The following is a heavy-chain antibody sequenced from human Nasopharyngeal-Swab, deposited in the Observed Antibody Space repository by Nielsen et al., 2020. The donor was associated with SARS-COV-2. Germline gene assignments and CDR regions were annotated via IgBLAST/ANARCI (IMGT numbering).Heavy chain of an antibody. Sequence: GSLRLSCAVYGGSLSDYHWSWIRQPPGKGLEWIGEMKPSGRTNYNPSLKSRVAISIDTSKNQFFLNLRSVTAADTAVFYCAGHPADFDYWGQGTWV. J-gene: IGHJ4*02. CDR3: AGHPADFDY. CDR1: GGSLSDYH. V-gene: IGHV4-34*01. CDR2: MKPSGRT.